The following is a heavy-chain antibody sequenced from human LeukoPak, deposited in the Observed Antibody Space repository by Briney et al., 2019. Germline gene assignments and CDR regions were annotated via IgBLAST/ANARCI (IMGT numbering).Heavy chain of an antibody. V-gene: IGHV3-66*01. CDR3: ARVSYDSSGTADYFDY. CDR2: IYSGGST. D-gene: IGHD3-22*01. CDR1: GFTLSSNY. J-gene: IGHJ4*02. Sequence: SGGSLRLSCAASGFTLSSNYMSWVRQAPGKGLEWVSVIYSGGSTYYADSVKGRFTISRDNSKNTLYLQMNSLRAEDTAVYYCARVSYDSSGTADYFDYWGQGTLVTVSS.